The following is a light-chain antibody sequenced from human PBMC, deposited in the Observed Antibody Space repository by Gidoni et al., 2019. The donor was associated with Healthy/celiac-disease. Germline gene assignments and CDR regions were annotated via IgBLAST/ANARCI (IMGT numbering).Light chain of an antibody. CDR1: QSISSW. Sequence: DIQMTQSPSTLSASVGDRVTITCRAGQSISSWLAWYQQKPGKAPKVLIYKGSTLESGVPSRFSGSGSGTEFTLTISSLQPDDFANYYCQQYNSYPIAFGQXTKLEIK. CDR2: KGS. V-gene: IGKV1-5*03. CDR3: QQYNSYPIA. J-gene: IGKJ2*01.